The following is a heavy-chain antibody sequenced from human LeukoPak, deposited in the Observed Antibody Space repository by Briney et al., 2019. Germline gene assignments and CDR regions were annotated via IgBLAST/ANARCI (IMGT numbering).Heavy chain of an antibody. V-gene: IGHV3-23*01. CDR2: IT. CDR3: ATEGFYY. CDR1: GATFSKYG. J-gene: IGHJ4*02. Sequence: GGSLRLSCAASGATFSKYGMEWVRQAAGAGLEYVSGITHYADSVKGRFTISRDNVKNTLYLQMNSLRAEDTALYYCATEGFYYWGPGTQVTVSS.